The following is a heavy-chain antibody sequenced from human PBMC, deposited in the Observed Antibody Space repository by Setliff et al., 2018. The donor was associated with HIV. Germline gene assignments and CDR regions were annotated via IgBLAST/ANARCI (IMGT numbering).Heavy chain of an antibody. CDR1: GGSISSGGYY. CDR2: THYSGST. J-gene: IGHJ6*03. Sequence: KPSETLSLTCTVSGGSISSGGYYWSWIRQHPGKGLEWIGYTHYSGSTYFNPSLKSRVTISLDTSKNQFSLKVSSMTAADTAVYYCARNSKNWNYPVEYYDYYMDVWGTGTTVTVSS. CDR3: ARNSKNWNYPVEYYDYYMDV. D-gene: IGHD1-7*01. V-gene: IGHV4-31*03.